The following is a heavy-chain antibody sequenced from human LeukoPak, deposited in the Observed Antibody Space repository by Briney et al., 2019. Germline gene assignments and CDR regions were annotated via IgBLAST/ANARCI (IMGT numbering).Heavy chain of an antibody. D-gene: IGHD3-22*01. CDR1: GFTFSSYS. CDR2: ISSSSSYI. Sequence: GGSLRLSCAASGFTFSSYSMNWVRQAPGKGLEWVSSISSSSSYIYYADSVKGRFTISRDNAKNSLYLQMNSLRAEDTAVYYCARDRRYYYDSSGSLEDYWGQGTLVTVSS. CDR3: ARDRRYYYDSSGSLEDY. V-gene: IGHV3-21*01. J-gene: IGHJ4*02.